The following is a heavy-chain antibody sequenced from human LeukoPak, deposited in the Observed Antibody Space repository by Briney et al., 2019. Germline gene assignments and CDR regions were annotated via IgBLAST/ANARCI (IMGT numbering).Heavy chain of an antibody. J-gene: IGHJ5*02. CDR3: ARDPNCSSTSCYTVGNWFDP. V-gene: IGHV3-21*01. D-gene: IGHD2-2*02. Sequence: TGGSLRLSCAAPGFTFSSHSMNWVRQAPGKGLEWVSSISSSSSYIHYADSVKGRFTISRDNAKNSLYLQMNSLRAEDTAVYYCARDPNCSSTSCYTVGNWFDPWGQGTLVTVSS. CDR1: GFTFSSHS. CDR2: ISSSSSYI.